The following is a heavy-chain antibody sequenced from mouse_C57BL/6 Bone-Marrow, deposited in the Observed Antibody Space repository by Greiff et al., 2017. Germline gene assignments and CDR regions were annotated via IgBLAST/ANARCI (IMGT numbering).Heavy chain of an antibody. CDR2: IYPGDGDT. Sequence: QVQLKQSGPELVKPGASVKISCKASGYAFSSSWMNWVKQRPGKGLEWIGRIYPGDGDTNYNGKFKGKATLTADKSSSTAYMQLSSLTSEDSAVYFCARAGAAQANADWGQGTLVTVSA. CDR1: GYAFSSSW. CDR3: ARAGAAQANAD. D-gene: IGHD3-2*02. V-gene: IGHV1-82*01. J-gene: IGHJ3*01.